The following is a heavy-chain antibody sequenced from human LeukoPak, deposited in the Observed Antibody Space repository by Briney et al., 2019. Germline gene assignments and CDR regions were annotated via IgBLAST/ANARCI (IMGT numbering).Heavy chain of an antibody. J-gene: IGHJ4*02. CDR2: IYYSRTT. Sequence: PSETLSLTCTVSGGSISSGSHHWGWFRQSPGKGLEWIGSIYYSRTTYYNPSLNSRVTISVVTPKNQFSLQLNSVTAADTAVYYCVRHDGRSGGTMGALDSWGQGSLVTVSS. V-gene: IGHV4-39*01. D-gene: IGHD4-23*01. CDR3: VRHDGRSGGTMGALDS. CDR1: GGSISSGSHH.